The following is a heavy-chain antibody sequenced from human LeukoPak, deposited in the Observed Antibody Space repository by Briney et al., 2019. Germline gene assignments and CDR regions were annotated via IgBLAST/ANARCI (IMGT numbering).Heavy chain of an antibody. D-gene: IGHD2-2*01. CDR3: ARQGTNRPDAFDI. CDR1: GFTFSSYW. J-gene: IGHJ3*02. V-gene: IGHV3-74*01. Sequence: GGSLRLSCAASGFTFSSYWMHWVRQAPGKGLVWVSRINSDGSSTSYADSVKGRFTISRDNAKHTLYLQMNSLRAEDTAVYYCARQGTNRPDAFDIWGQGTMVTVSS. CDR2: INSDGSST.